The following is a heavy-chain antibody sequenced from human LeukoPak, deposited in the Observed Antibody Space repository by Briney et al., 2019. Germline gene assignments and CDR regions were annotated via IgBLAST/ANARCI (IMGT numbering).Heavy chain of an antibody. Sequence: LSGGSLRLSCAASGFTFSSYAMSWVRQAPGKGLEWVSAISGSGGSTYYADSVKGRFTISRDNSKNTLYLQMNSLRAEDTAVYYCAKDAHFDWILGYWGQGTLVTVSS. J-gene: IGHJ4*02. V-gene: IGHV3-23*01. CDR1: GFTFSSYA. CDR2: ISGSGGST. CDR3: AKDAHFDWILGY. D-gene: IGHD3-9*01.